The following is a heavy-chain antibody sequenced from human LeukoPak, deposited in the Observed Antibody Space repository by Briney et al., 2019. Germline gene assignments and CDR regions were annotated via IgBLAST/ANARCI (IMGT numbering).Heavy chain of an antibody. Sequence: GASVKVSCKASGYTFTSYYMHWVRQAPGQGLEWMGIINPSGGSTSYAQKFQDRVTMTRDTSTGTVYMELSSLRSEDTAVYYCARLSGYYPEADYWGQGTLVTVSS. CDR1: GYTFTSYY. CDR3: ARLSGYYPEADY. J-gene: IGHJ4*02. D-gene: IGHD3-22*01. CDR2: INPSGGST. V-gene: IGHV1-46*01.